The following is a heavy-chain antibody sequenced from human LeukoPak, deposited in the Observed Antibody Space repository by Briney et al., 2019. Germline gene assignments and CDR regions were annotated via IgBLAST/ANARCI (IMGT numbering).Heavy chain of an antibody. V-gene: IGHV3-23*01. CDR1: GFTFMNYA. CDR2: IGGSGGTT. CDR3: AREAPPYYFDY. Sequence: GGSLRLSCGASGFTFMNYAMSWVRQAPGKGLEWVSAIGGSGGTTYYADSVKGRFTISRDNSKNTLYLQMNSLRAEDTAVYYCAREAPPYYFDYWGQGTLVTVSS. J-gene: IGHJ4*02.